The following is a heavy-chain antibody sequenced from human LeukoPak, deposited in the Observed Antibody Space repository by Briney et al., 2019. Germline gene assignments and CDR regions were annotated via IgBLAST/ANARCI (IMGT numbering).Heavy chain of an antibody. CDR1: GFTVSTNY. CDR3: ARDSSGWYDH. CDR2: IHAGGTT. D-gene: IGHD6-19*01. J-gene: IGHJ5*02. V-gene: IGHV3-53*01. Sequence: GGSLRLSCAASGFTVSTNYMRWVRQAPGRGLEWVSVIHAGGTTYCADSVKGRFTIARDNSKNTLYFQMNSLRGEDTAVYYCARDSSGWYDHWGHGTLVTVSS.